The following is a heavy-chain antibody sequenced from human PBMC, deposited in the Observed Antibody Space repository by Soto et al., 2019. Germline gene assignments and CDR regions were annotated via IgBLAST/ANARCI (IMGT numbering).Heavy chain of an antibody. CDR3: ARDRCRGGSCYSGREWRYFDY. CDR1: GGSISSSNW. Sequence: QVQLQESGPGLVKPSGTLSLTCAVSGGSISSSNWWSWVRQPPGKGLEGIGEIYHSGSTNYNPSLKRRDTISVDKSKNQFSLKLSSVTAADTAVYYCARDRCRGGSCYSGREWRYFDYWGQGALVTVSS. V-gene: IGHV4-4*02. CDR2: IYHSGST. J-gene: IGHJ4*02. D-gene: IGHD2-15*01.